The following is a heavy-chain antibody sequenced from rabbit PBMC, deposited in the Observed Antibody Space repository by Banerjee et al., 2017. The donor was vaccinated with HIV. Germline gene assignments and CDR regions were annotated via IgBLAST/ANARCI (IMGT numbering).Heavy chain of an antibody. CDR2: ILSSSGTT. D-gene: IGHD2-1*01. Sequence: QQQLEESGGGLVTPGGTLTLTCKASGFDFTSNVMCWVRQAPGKGLEWIACILSSSGTTHYASWAKGRFTISKTSSTTVTLQMTSLTAADTATYFCARQYDLWGQGTLVT. CDR3: ARQYDL. V-gene: IGHV1S45*01. CDR1: GFDFTSNV. J-gene: IGHJ6*01.